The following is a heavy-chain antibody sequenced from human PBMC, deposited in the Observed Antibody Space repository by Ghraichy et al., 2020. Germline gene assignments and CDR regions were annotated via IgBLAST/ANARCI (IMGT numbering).Heavy chain of an antibody. CDR1: GYTFTSYY. V-gene: IGHV1-46*01. J-gene: IGHJ5*02. D-gene: IGHD6-13*01. CDR2: INPSGGST. CDR3: AREGRWTAADNWFDP. Sequence: ASVKVSCKASGYTFTSYYMHWVRQAPGQGLEWMGIINPSGGSTSYAQKFQGRVTMTRDTSTSTVYMELSSLRSEDTAVYYCAREGRWTAADNWFDPWGQGTLVTVSS.